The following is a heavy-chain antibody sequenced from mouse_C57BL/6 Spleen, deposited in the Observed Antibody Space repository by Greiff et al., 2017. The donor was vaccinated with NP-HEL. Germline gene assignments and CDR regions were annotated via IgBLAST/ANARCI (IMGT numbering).Heavy chain of an antibody. Sequence: EVKLMESGPGLVKPSQSLSLTCSVTGYSITSGYYWNWIRQFPGNKLEWMGYISYDGSNNYNPSLKNRISITRDTSKNQFFLKLNSVTTEDTATYYCAREGVTTVVATAHWYFDVWGTGTTVTVSS. D-gene: IGHD1-1*01. CDR2: ISYDGSN. V-gene: IGHV3-6*01. CDR3: AREGVTTVVATAHWYFDV. J-gene: IGHJ1*03. CDR1: GYSITSGYY.